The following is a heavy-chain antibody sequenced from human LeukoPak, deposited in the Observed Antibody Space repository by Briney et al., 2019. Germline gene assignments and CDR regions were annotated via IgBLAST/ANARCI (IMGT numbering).Heavy chain of an antibody. Sequence: SETLSLTCTVSGGSISSNNFYWRWIRQPPGKGLEWIGHIYYSGSTYYNPSLKSRVTLSVDTSKNQFSLKLSSVTAADTAVYYCVGDALYSSTWYPGPWGQGTLVTVSS. V-gene: IGHV4-30-4*01. J-gene: IGHJ5*02. CDR3: VGDALYSSTWYPGP. D-gene: IGHD2-2*01. CDR1: GGSISSNNFY. CDR2: IYYSGST.